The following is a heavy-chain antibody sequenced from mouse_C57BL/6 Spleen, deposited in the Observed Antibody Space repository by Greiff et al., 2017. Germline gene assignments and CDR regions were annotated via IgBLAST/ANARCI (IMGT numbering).Heavy chain of an antibody. Sequence: EVQLQESGGDLVKPGGSLKLSCAASGFTFSSYGMSWVRQTPDKRLEWVATISSGGSYTYYPDSVKGRFTISRDNAKNTLYLQMSSLKSEDTAMYYCANLRGFFAYWGQGTLVTVSA. CDR1: GFTFSSYG. CDR2: ISSGGSYT. J-gene: IGHJ3*01. D-gene: IGHD5-1*01. V-gene: IGHV5-6*01. CDR3: ANLRGFFAY.